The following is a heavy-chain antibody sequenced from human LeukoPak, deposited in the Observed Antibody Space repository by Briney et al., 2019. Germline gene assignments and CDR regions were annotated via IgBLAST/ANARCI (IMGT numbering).Heavy chain of an antibody. CDR2: IYPGDSDT. Sequence: GESLQISCKGAGYSFSTYWIAWVRQMPGKGLEWMGIIYPGDSDTRYSPSFQGQVTISADKSISTAYLQWSSLKASDTAMYYCARFSVGGTYYPNYWGQGTLVSVSS. D-gene: IGHD1-26*01. J-gene: IGHJ4*02. V-gene: IGHV5-51*01. CDR3: ARFSVGGTYYPNY. CDR1: GYSFSTYW.